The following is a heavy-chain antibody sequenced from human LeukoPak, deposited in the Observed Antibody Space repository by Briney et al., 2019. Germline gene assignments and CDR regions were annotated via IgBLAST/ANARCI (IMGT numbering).Heavy chain of an antibody. CDR2: IYYSGST. D-gene: IGHD4-17*01. Sequence: PSETLSLTCTVSGGSISSYYWSWLRQPPGKGLEGIGYIYYSGSTNYNPSLTSRGTISVETSKNQFSLKLSSVTAADTAVYYCARDYGDYAYAFDIWGQGTMVTVSS. CDR1: GGSISSYY. V-gene: IGHV4-59*01. J-gene: IGHJ3*02. CDR3: ARDYGDYAYAFDI.